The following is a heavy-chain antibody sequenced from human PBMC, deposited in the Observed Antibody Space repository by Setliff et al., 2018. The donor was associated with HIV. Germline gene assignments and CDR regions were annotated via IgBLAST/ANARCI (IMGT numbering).Heavy chain of an antibody. D-gene: IGHD3-3*01. J-gene: IGHJ4*02. CDR2: ISAYNGNT. V-gene: IGHV1-18*01. CDR1: GYTFTSYG. Sequence: ASVKVSCKASGYTFTSYGISWVRQAPGQGLEWMGWISAYNGNTNYAQKLQGRVTMTTDTSSSTAYLDLRSLRSDDTAVYYCARDSDNFWRSTYYFDYWGQGTLVTVSS. CDR3: ARDSDNFWRSTYYFDY.